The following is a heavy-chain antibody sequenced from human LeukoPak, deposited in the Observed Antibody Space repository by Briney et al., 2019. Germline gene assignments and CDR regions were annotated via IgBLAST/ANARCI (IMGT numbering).Heavy chain of an antibody. CDR2: IYPGDSET. CDR1: GYSFTSHW. J-gene: IGHJ6*03. D-gene: IGHD6-13*01. V-gene: IGHV5-51*01. Sequence: GESLKISCKGSGYSFTSHWIGWVRQMPGKGLEWMGIIYPGDSETRYSPTFQGQVTISADKSRNTAYLQWSSLKASDTAMYYCARRAKYSSTAFYYMDVWGKGTTVTVSS. CDR3: ARRAKYSSTAFYYMDV.